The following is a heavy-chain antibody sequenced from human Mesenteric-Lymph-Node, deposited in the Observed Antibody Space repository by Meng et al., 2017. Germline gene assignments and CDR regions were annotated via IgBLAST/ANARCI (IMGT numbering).Heavy chain of an antibody. Sequence: SETLSHTCAISGDSVSSNSAAWNWIRQSPSRGLEWLGRTYYRSKWYNDYAVSVKSRITINPDTSKNQFSLQLNSVTPEDTAVYYCARVRPSLTGTDFDYWGQGTLVTVSS. V-gene: IGHV6-1*01. CDR3: ARVRPSLTGTDFDY. J-gene: IGHJ4*02. CDR1: GDSVSSNSAA. CDR2: TYYRSKWYN. D-gene: IGHD1-20*01.